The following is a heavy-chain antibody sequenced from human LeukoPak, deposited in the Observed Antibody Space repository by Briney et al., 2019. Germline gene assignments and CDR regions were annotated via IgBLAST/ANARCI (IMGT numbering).Heavy chain of an antibody. Sequence: PGGSLRLSCAASGFTFSSYWMHWVRQAPGKGLVWVSRINSDGSTTNYADSVKGRFTIYRDNAKNTLYLQMNSLRAEDRDVYYCVWISSSAGWGQGTLVTVSS. D-gene: IGHD2-2*03. CDR2: INSDGSTT. J-gene: IGHJ4*02. V-gene: IGHV3-74*01. CDR1: GFTFSSYW. CDR3: VWISSSAG.